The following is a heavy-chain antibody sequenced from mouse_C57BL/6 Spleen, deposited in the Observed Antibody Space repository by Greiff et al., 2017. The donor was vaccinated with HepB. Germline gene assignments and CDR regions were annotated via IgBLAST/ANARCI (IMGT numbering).Heavy chain of an antibody. CDR2: IYPSDSET. Sequence: QVQLQQPGAELVRPGSSVKLSCKASGYTFTSYWMDWVKQRPGQGLEWIGNIYPSDSETHYNQKFKDKATLTVDKSSSTAYTQLSSLTSEDSAVYYCARETVALFDYWGQGTTLTVSS. D-gene: IGHD1-1*01. V-gene: IGHV1-61*01. J-gene: IGHJ2*01. CDR3: ARETVALFDY. CDR1: GYTFTSYW.